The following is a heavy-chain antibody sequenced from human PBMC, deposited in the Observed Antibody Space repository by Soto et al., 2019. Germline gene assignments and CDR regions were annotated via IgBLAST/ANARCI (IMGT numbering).Heavy chain of an antibody. V-gene: IGHV1-2*02. Sequence: ASVKVSCKASGYTFTGYYMHWVRQAPGQGLEWMGWINPNSGGTNYAQKFQGRVTMTRDTSISTAYMELSRLRSDDTAVYYCASGLLEWLLPGGMDVWGQGTTVTVS. CDR1: GYTFTGYY. CDR2: INPNSGGT. CDR3: ASGLLEWLLPGGMDV. J-gene: IGHJ6*02. D-gene: IGHD3-3*01.